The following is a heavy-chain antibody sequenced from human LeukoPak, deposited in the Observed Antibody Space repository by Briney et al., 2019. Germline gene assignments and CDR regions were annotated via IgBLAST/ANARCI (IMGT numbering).Heavy chain of an antibody. V-gene: IGHV1-8*01. CDR2: MNPNSGNT. Sequence: GASVKVSCKASGYTFTSYDINRVRQATGQGLEWMGWMNPNSGNTGYAQKFQGRVTMTRNTSISTAYMELSSLRSEDTAVYYCARGITWLENWFDPWGQGTLVTVSS. D-gene: IGHD6-19*01. J-gene: IGHJ5*02. CDR3: ARGITWLENWFDP. CDR1: GYTFTSYD.